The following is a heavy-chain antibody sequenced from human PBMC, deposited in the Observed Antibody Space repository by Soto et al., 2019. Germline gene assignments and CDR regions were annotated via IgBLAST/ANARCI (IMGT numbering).Heavy chain of an antibody. CDR1: GYTFTSYA. CDR3: AREIEGWGPYSSSWYRETYYYYGMDV. D-gene: IGHD6-13*01. V-gene: IGHV1-3*01. J-gene: IGHJ6*02. Sequence: RASVKVSCKASGYTFTSYAMHWVRQAPGQRLEWMGWINAGNGNTKYSQKFQGRVTITRDTSASTAYMELSSLRSEDTAVYYCAREIEGWGPYSSSWYRETYYYYGMDVWGQGTTVTVSS. CDR2: INAGNGNT.